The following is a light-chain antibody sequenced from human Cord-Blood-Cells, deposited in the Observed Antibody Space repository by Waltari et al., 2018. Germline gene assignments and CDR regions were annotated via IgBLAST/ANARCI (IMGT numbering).Light chain of an antibody. Sequence: QSALTQPASVSGSPGQSITISCTGTRRDVGGYNYVSWYQQHPGKAPKLRIYDVSTRPSGVSNRFSGSKSGNTASLTISGLQAEDEADYYCSSYTSSSTWVFGGGTKLTVL. CDR2: DVS. J-gene: IGLJ3*02. CDR3: SSYTSSSTWV. CDR1: RRDVGGYNY. V-gene: IGLV2-14*01.